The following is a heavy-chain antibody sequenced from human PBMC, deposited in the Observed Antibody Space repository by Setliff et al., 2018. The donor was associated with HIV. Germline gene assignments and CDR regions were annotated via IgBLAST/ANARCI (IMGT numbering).Heavy chain of an antibody. CDR2: IIPRFATR. CDR3: ARDPDCSGGSCFDDWFDP. Sequence: ASVKVSCKASGYSFTDYYIHWVRQAPGQGLEWMGGIIPRFATRNFAQKFQGRVTITADKSTSTAYMELSSLRSEDTAVYYCARDPDCSGGSCFDDWFDPWGQGTLVTVSS. CDR1: GYSFTDYY. J-gene: IGHJ5*02. D-gene: IGHD2-15*01. V-gene: IGHV1-69*06.